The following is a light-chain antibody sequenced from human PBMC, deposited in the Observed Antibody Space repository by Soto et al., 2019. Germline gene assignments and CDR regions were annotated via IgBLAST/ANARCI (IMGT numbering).Light chain of an antibody. V-gene: IGKV3-15*01. CDR1: QSVSSSY. Sequence: EIVLTQSPATLSLSPGERATLSCRASQSVSSSYLAWYQHKPGQAPRLLIHGASTRATGIPARFSGSGSGTEFTLTISSLQSEDFAVYYCQQYNNWPPGLTFGGGTKVDIK. CDR2: GAS. CDR3: QQYNNWPPGLT. J-gene: IGKJ4*01.